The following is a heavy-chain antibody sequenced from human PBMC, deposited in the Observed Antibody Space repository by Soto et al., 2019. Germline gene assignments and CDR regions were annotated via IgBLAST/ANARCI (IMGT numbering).Heavy chain of an antibody. V-gene: IGHV3-30*18. CDR1: GFTFSSYG. Sequence: PGGSLRLSCAASGFTFSSYGMHWVRQAPGKGLEWVAVISYDGSNKYYADSVKGRFTISRDNSKNTLYLQMNSLRAEDTAEYYCAKVKDVVTANSEYFQHWGQGTLVTVSS. CDR2: ISYDGSNK. D-gene: IGHD2-21*02. CDR3: AKVKDVVTANSEYFQH. J-gene: IGHJ1*01.